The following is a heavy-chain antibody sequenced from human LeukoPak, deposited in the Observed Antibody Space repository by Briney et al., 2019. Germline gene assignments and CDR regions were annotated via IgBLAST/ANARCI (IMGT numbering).Heavy chain of an antibody. CDR3: ARVGDSSSWYEFDY. CDR1: GGTFSSCA. V-gene: IGHV1-69*01. CDR2: IIPIFGTA. Sequence: ASVKVSCKASGGTFSSCAISWVRQAPGQGLEWMGGIIPIFGTANYAQKFQGRVTITADESTSTAYMELSSLRSEDTAVYYCARVGDSSSWYEFDYWGQGTLVTVSS. D-gene: IGHD6-13*01. J-gene: IGHJ4*02.